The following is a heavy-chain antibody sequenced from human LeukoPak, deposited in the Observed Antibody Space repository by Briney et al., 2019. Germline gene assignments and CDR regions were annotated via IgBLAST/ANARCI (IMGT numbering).Heavy chain of an antibody. Sequence: PGGALRLSCAASGFTFSSYEMNWVRQAPGKGLEWVSYISSSGSTIYYADSVKGRFTISRDNAKNSLYLQLNRLRAEDTAVYYCARAPYYYDSSGYFQHWGQGTLVTVSS. CDR3: ARAPYYYDSSGYFQH. V-gene: IGHV3-48*03. CDR2: ISSSGSTI. CDR1: GFTFSSYE. D-gene: IGHD3-22*01. J-gene: IGHJ1*01.